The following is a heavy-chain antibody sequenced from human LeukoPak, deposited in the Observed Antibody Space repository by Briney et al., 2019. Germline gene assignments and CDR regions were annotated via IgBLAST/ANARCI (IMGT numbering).Heavy chain of an antibody. J-gene: IGHJ3*02. Sequence: PSETLSLTCTVSGVSISSSNSYWGWIRQPPGKGLEWIGSIYYSGNTYYNASLKSQVSISIDTSKNRFSLKLTSVTAADTAVYYCARVNWSGYDFRGAFDIWGQGKTVTVSS. CDR2: IYYSGNT. D-gene: IGHD5-12*01. CDR3: ARVNWSGYDFRGAFDI. V-gene: IGHV4-39*01. CDR1: GVSISSSNSY.